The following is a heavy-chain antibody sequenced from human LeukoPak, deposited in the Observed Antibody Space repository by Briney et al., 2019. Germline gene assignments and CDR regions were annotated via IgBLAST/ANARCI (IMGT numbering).Heavy chain of an antibody. CDR3: ARGGGGYGDYTP. V-gene: IGHV1-46*01. D-gene: IGHD4-17*01. CDR2: INPSGGST. Sequence: ASVKVSCKASGYTFTSYYMHWVRQAPGQGLEWMGIINPSGGSTSYAQKFQGRVTMTRDTSTSTVYMELSSLRSGDTAVHYCARGGGGYGDYTPWGQGTLVTVSS. J-gene: IGHJ5*02. CDR1: GYTFTSYY.